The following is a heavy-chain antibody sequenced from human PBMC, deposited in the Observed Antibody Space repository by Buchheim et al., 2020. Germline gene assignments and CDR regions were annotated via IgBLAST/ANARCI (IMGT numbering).Heavy chain of an antibody. Sequence: QLQLQESGSGLVKPSETLSLTCAVSGGSITSDGSSWSWIRQPPGKGLESIGYIYHSGATFYNPSLKGRVTISVDRSRNQFSLDLNSVTAADTAVYYCARGSGGSDFDYWGQGTL. J-gene: IGHJ4*02. D-gene: IGHD3-10*01. CDR3: ARGSGGSDFDY. CDR2: IYHSGAT. CDR1: GGSITSDGSS. V-gene: IGHV4-30-2*01.